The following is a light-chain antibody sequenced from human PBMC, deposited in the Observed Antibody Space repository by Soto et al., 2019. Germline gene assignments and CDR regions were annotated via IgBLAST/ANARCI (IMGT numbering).Light chain of an antibody. J-gene: IGKJ5*01. CDR2: DAS. V-gene: IGKV3D-20*02. CDR3: HQRNK. CDR1: QSVISTY. Sequence: EIVLTQSPGTLSLSRGERATLSCRASQSVISTYLAWYQQKPGQAPRLLIFDASNRATGIPARFSGSGSGTDFTLTISSLEPEDFGVYFCHQRNKFGQGTRLEIK.